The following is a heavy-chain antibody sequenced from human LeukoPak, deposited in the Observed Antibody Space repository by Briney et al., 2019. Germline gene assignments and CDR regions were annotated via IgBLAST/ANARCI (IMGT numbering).Heavy chain of an antibody. CDR1: GGSISSYY. J-gene: IGHJ4*02. Sequence: SETLSLTCTVSGGSISSYYWSWIRQPPGKGLEWIGYIYYSGSTNYNPSLKSRVTISVDTSKNQFSLKLSSVTAADTAVYYCARSIAAAGPIFHYWGQETLVPVSS. CDR2: IYYSGST. V-gene: IGHV4-59*08. D-gene: IGHD6-13*01. CDR3: ARSIAAAGPIFHY.